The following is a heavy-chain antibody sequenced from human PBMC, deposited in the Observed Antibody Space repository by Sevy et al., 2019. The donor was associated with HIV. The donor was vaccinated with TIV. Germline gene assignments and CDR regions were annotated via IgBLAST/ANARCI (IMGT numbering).Heavy chain of an antibody. CDR3: ARTGCSITSCLTADAFDI. D-gene: IGHD2-2*01. CDR2: ISGISNYI. CDR1: GFTFSSYS. J-gene: IGHJ3*02. Sequence: GGSLRLSCAASGFTFSSYSMNWVRQAPGKGLELVSSISGISNYIYYADSVKGRFTISRDNAKSSLYLQMNSLRVEDTAVYYCARTGCSITSCLTADAFDIWGQGTLVTVSS. V-gene: IGHV3-21*06.